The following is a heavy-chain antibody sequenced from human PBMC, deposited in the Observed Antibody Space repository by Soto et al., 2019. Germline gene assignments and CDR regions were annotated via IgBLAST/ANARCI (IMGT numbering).Heavy chain of an antibody. CDR3: ARTRSAGSDFHYYSLDF. D-gene: IGHD1-26*01. Sequence: ESGGGVVQHGRSLRLSCAASGFTFNSYGMHWVRQVPGNGLEWVAFISYDSTKTYYADSVKGRFTISRDNSTSALYVQMNSLTGEDTAVYYCARTRSAGSDFHYYSLDFWGQGTTVTVSS. CDR1: GFTFNSYG. V-gene: IGHV3-30*03. J-gene: IGHJ6*02. CDR2: ISYDSTKT.